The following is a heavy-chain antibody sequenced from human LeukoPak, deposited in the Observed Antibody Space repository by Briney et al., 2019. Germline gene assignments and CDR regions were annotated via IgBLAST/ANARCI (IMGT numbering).Heavy chain of an antibody. CDR3: ARVLRYAFWSAYYLGH. CDR1: GVHFSSCS. D-gene: IGHD3-3*01. J-gene: IGHJ4*02. CDR2: ISSSSSTI. Sequence: GGSLRLSSAASGVHFSSCSMNWVRQAPGKGLEWVSYISSSSSTIYYADSVKGRFTISRDSAKNSLYLQMNSLRDEDTAVYYCARVLRYAFWSAYYLGHWGQGTLVTVSS. V-gene: IGHV3-48*02.